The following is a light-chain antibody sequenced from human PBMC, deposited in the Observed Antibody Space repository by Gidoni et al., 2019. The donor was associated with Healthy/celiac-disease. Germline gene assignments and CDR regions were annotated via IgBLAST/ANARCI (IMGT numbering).Light chain of an antibody. V-gene: IGKV3-15*01. J-gene: IGKJ4*01. Sequence: EIVMTQSPATLSVSPGERATLSCRASQGVSSNLAWYQQKPGQAPRLLIYGASTRATGIPARFSGSGSGTEFTLTISSLQSEDFAVYYCQQYNNWPLLTCGGGTKVEIK. CDR3: QQYNNWPLLT. CDR1: QGVSSN. CDR2: GAS.